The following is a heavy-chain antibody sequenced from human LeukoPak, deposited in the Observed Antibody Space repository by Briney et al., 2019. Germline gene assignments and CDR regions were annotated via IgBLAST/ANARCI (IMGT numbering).Heavy chain of an antibody. CDR3: ARQYSYAYYFDY. D-gene: IGHD3-16*01. CDR1: GHSFTGYY. J-gene: IGHJ4*02. V-gene: IGHV1-2*06. CDR2: MNPNSGGT. Sequence: ASVKVSCKASGHSFTGYYMHWVRQAPGQGLEWLGRMNPNSGGTNYAQNFQGRVTMTRDTSINTAYMELSGLRSDDTAIYYCARQYSYAYYFDYWGQGTLVPVSS.